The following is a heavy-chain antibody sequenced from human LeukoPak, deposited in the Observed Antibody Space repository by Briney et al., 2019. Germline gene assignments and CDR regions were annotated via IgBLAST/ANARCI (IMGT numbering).Heavy chain of an antibody. V-gene: IGHV4-59*12. Sequence: PSETLSLTCTVSGGSISSYYWSWIRQPPGQGLEWIGYIYYSGDTNYNPSLGSRVTISVDTSKNQFSLKLRSVTAADTAVYYCATYTNYKNWIDPWGQGTLVTVSS. CDR1: GGSISSYY. D-gene: IGHD4/OR15-4a*01. CDR3: ATYTNYKNWIDP. J-gene: IGHJ5*02. CDR2: IYYSGDT.